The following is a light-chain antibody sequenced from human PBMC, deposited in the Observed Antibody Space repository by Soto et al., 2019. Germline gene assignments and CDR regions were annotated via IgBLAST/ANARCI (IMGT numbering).Light chain of an antibody. Sequence: QSALTQPASVSGSPGQSITISCTGTSSDVGGYNYVSWYQQHPGKAPKLIIYVVSSRPSGVSNRFSGSKSGNTASLTISGLQAEDEADYYCSSYTRGSTLVVFGGGTKLT. CDR1: SSDVGGYNY. CDR2: VVS. J-gene: IGLJ2*01. CDR3: SSYTRGSTLVV. V-gene: IGLV2-14*01.